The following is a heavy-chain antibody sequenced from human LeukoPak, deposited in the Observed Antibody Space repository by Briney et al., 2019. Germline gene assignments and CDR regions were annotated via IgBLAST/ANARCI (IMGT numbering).Heavy chain of an antibody. CDR2: INHSGST. CDR3: ASTLNYYDSSGLCY. J-gene: IGHJ4*02. CDR1: GGSFSGYY. D-gene: IGHD3-22*01. V-gene: IGHV4-34*01. Sequence: PSETLSLTCAVYGGSFSGYYWSWIRQPPGKGLEWIGEINHSGSTNYNPSLKSRVTISVDTSKNQFSLKLSSVTAADTAVYYCASTLNYYDSSGLCYWGQGTLVTVSS.